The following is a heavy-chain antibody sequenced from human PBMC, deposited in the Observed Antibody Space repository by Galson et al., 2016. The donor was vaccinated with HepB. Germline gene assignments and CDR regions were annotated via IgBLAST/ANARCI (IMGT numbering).Heavy chain of an antibody. CDR3: VRLDALELEGGGWFDP. J-gene: IGHJ5*02. CDR2: IVPTFGKT. Sequence: QGLEWMGGIVPTFGKTDYAQKFQGRLTIAADESTSTAYMQLSSLRSEDTAVYYCVRLDALELEGGGWFDPWGQGTRVTVSS. D-gene: IGHD1-1*01. V-gene: IGHV1-69*01.